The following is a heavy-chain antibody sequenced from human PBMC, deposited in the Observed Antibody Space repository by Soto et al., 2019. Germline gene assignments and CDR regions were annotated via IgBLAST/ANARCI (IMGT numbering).Heavy chain of an antibody. Sequence: ASVKVSCKASGYTFTSYYMHWVRQAPGQGLEWMGIINPSCGSTSYAQKFQGRVTMTGDTSTSTVYMELSSLRSEDTAVYYCARGDSGSGSYYKHYGMDVWRNGVPFPVSS. D-gene: IGHD3-10*01. J-gene: IGHJ6*04. CDR1: GYTFTSYY. CDR2: INPSCGST. CDR3: ARGDSGSGSYYKHYGMDV. V-gene: IGHV1-46*01.